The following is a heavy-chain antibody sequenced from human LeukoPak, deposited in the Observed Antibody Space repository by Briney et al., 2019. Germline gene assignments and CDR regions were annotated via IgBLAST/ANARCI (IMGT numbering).Heavy chain of an antibody. Sequence: GASVKVSCKASGGTFSSYAISWVRQAPGQGLEWMGRIIPILGIANYAQKFQGRVTITADKSTSTAYMELSSLRSEDTAVYYCARDYDSSGYYFDYWGQGTLVTVSS. V-gene: IGHV1-69*04. CDR1: GGTFSSYA. J-gene: IGHJ4*02. D-gene: IGHD3-22*01. CDR2: IIPILGIA. CDR3: ARDYDSSGYYFDY.